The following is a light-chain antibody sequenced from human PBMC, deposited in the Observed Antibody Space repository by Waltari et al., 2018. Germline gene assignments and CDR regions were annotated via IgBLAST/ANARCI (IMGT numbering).Light chain of an antibody. CDR3: QQYGSSPET. CDR2: GAS. V-gene: IGKV3-20*01. Sequence: EIVLTQSPGSLSLSPGERATLPCRASQTISNSQLAWYQQRPGQGPRLLIYGASRRATGIPDRFSGSGSGTDFTLTISRLEPEDFAVYYCQQYGSSPETFGQGTKLEIK. CDR1: QTISNSQ. J-gene: IGKJ2*01.